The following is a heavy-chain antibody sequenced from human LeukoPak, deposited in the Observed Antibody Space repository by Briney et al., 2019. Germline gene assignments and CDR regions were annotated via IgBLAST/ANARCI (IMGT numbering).Heavy chain of an antibody. J-gene: IGHJ3*02. CDR2: IIPIFGTA. CDR1: GGTFSSYA. CDR3: ARIKVPGRNAFDI. V-gene: IGHV1-69*05. Sequence: ASVKVSCKASGGTFSSYAISWVRQAPGQGLEWMGGIIPIFGTANYAQKFQGRVTITTDESTSTAYMELSSLRSEDTAVYYCARIKVPGRNAFDIWGQGTMVTVSS. D-gene: IGHD3-10*01.